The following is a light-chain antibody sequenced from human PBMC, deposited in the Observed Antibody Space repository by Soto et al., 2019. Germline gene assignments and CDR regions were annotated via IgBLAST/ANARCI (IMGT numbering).Light chain of an antibody. CDR1: QSVSSN. Sequence: EIVMTQSAATLSVAPVERATLSCRASQSVSSNLAWYQQKPGQAPSLLIYDISARATGIPGRFRGSGSGTEFTLTIASLHSEDFAVYFCQQYNNWPYTFGQGTKVDI. CDR2: DIS. J-gene: IGKJ2*01. CDR3: QQYNNWPYT. V-gene: IGKV3-15*01.